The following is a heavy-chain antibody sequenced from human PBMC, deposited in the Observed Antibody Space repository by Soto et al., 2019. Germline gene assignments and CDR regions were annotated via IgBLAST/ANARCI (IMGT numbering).Heavy chain of an antibody. Sequence: SETLSLTCTVSGASISSGGYYWSWIRQHPGKGLEWLGYIYDSGTTYYNPSLESRLAISVDTSKDQFSLKLTSVTAADTAVYYCARASGSSSTYYVQFDYWGQGTLVTVSS. J-gene: IGHJ4*02. CDR1: GASISSGGYY. CDR2: IYDSGTT. V-gene: IGHV4-31*03. CDR3: ARASGSSSTYYVQFDY. D-gene: IGHD3-22*01.